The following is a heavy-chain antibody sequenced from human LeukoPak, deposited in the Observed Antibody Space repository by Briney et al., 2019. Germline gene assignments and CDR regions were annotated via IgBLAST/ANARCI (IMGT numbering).Heavy chain of an antibody. CDR3: ARKLRFWSGYYTYWFDP. J-gene: IGHJ5*02. CDR1: GGSFSGYY. V-gene: IGHV4-34*01. CDR2: FNHSGST. Sequence: PSETLSLTCAVAGGSFSGYYWSWSRQPPGKGLEWIGEFNHSGSTNYNPTLKSRVTISVDTSKNQFSLKLSSVTAADTAVYYCARKLRFWSGYYTYWFDPWGQGTLVTVSS. D-gene: IGHD3-3*01.